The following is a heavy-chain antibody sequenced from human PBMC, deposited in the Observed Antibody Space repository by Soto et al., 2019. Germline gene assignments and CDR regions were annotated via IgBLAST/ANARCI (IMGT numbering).Heavy chain of an antibody. J-gene: IGHJ4*02. Sequence: QPGGSLRLSCAASGFTFSSYWMHWVRQAPGKGLVWVSRINSDGSSTSYADSVKGRFTISRDNAKNTLYLQMNSLRAEDTAVYYCVPIRGYSYGYNYWGQGTLVTVSS. CDR1: GFTFSSYW. D-gene: IGHD5-18*01. CDR2: INSDGSST. V-gene: IGHV3-74*01. CDR3: VPIRGYSYGYNY.